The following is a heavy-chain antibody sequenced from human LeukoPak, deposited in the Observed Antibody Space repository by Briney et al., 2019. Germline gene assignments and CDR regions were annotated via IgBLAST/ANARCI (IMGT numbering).Heavy chain of an antibody. D-gene: IGHD5-24*01. V-gene: IGHV3-23*01. J-gene: IGHJ4*02. Sequence: GGSLRLSCAASGFTFSSYGMHWVRQAPGKGLEWVSAISETGGTIHYADSVRGRFIISRDNSKNTLYLQMNSLRAEDTAVYYCAREMTIITYSFDSWGQGTLVTVSS. CDR1: GFTFSSYG. CDR3: AREMTIITYSFDS. CDR2: ISETGGTI.